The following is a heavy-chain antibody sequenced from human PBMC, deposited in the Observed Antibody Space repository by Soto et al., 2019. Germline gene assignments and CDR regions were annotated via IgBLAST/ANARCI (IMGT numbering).Heavy chain of an antibody. D-gene: IGHD2-8*01. V-gene: IGHV3-23*01. J-gene: IGHJ4*02. CDR3: AKDAGYCTNGVCPDFDY. CDR1: GFTFSSYA. CDR2: ISGSGGST. Sequence: EVQLFESGGGLVQPGGSLRLSCAASGFTFSSYAMSWVRQAPGKGLEWVSAISGSGGSTYYADSVKGRFTISRDNSKNTLYLQMNSLRAEDTAVYYCAKDAGYCTNGVCPDFDYWGQGTLVTVSS.